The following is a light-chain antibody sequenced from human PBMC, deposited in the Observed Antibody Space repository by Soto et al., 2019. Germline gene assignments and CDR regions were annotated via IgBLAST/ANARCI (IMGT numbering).Light chain of an antibody. CDR3: SSYAGSNILYV. Sequence: QSALTQPPSASGSPGQSVTISCTGTSSDVGGYNYVSWYQQHPGKAPQLVIYGVNKRASGVPDRFSGSKSGNTASLTVSGLQAEDEADYYCSSYAGSNILYVFGGGTQLTVL. V-gene: IGLV2-8*01. J-gene: IGLJ7*01. CDR1: SSDVGGYNY. CDR2: GVN.